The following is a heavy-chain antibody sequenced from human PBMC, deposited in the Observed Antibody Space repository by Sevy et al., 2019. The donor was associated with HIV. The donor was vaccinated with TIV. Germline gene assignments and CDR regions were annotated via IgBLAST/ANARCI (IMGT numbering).Heavy chain of an antibody. D-gene: IGHD6-13*01. CDR3: ARDMSLYSSSPYGMDV. J-gene: IGHJ6*02. CDR2: ISAYNGNT. CDR1: GYTFTSFG. V-gene: IGHV1-18*04. Sequence: ASVKVSCKASGYTFTSFGFSWVRQAPGQGLEWLGWISAYNGNTNYAQKVQGRVTMTTDTSTSTAYMELRSLKSDDTAGYYCARDMSLYSSSPYGMDVWGQGTTVTVSS.